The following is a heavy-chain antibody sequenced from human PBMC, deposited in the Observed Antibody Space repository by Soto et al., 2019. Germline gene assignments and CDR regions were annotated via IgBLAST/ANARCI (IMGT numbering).Heavy chain of an antibody. Sequence: QVQLVQSGAEVKKPGASVKVSCKASGYTFSGYYMHWVRQDPGQGLEWMGWINTLSGDTSFPQKFQGRLAMTRDTSIDTAFMEVSRLTSDDTAIYYCARSLLNVILPLAYWGQGTLVSVSS. CDR1: GYTFSGYY. J-gene: IGHJ4*02. CDR3: ARSLLNVILPLAY. CDR2: INTLSGDT. D-gene: IGHD3-3*02. V-gene: IGHV1-2*02.